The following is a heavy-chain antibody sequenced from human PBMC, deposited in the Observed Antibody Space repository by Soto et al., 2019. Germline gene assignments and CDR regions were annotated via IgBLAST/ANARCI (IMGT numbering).Heavy chain of an antibody. Sequence: QVQLQESGPGLVKPSETLSLTCTVSGGSISSYYWSWIRQPPGKGLEWIGYIYYSGSTNYNPSLKSRVTISVKTSKNQFSLKLSSVTAADTAVYYCARVKYYYDSSGPRRYFDYWGQGTLVTVSS. D-gene: IGHD3-22*01. CDR2: IYYSGST. J-gene: IGHJ4*02. CDR3: ARVKYYYDSSGPRRYFDY. V-gene: IGHV4-59*01. CDR1: GGSISSYY.